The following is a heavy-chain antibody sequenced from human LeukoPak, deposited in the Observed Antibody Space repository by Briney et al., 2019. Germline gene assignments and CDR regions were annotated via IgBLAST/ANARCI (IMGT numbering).Heavy chain of an antibody. CDR2: ISGSGGST. CDR1: GFSFSSYA. V-gene: IGHV3-23*01. Sequence: QPGGSLRLSCAASGFSFSSYAMSWVRQAPGKGLGWVSAISGSGGSTYYADSVKGRFTISRDNSKNTLYLQMNSLRAEDTAVYYCAKDLSIVGATYFDYWGQGTLVTVSS. D-gene: IGHD1-26*01. CDR3: AKDLSIVGATYFDY. J-gene: IGHJ4*02.